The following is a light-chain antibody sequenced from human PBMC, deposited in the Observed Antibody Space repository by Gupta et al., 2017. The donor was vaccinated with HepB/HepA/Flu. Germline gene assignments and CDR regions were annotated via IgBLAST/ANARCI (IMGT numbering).Light chain of an antibody. CDR2: EVS. V-gene: IGKV2-30*01. CDR3: MQNKHWPHT. CDR1: HSLANGEGGVW. J-gene: IGKJ2*01. Sequence: DVVLTQSPLALPVTVGQPASISCRSSHSLANGEGGVWLSWSRRRPGQAPRRLIYEVSERASGVPDRFSGSGAGSDFTLRISRVEADDFGVDYCMQNKHWPHTFGQGTKLEI.